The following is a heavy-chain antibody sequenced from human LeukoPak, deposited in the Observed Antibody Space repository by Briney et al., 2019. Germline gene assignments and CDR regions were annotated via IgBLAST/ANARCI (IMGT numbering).Heavy chain of an antibody. Sequence: ASVKVSCKASGYTFTGYYMHWVRQAPGQGLEWMGWINPNSGGTNYAQKFQGRVTMTRDTSISTAYMELSRLRSDDTAVYYCARGLGQQLVRFLWWFDPWGQGTLVTVSS. CDR1: GYTFTGYY. CDR3: ARGLGQQLVRFLWWFDP. CDR2: INPNSGGT. J-gene: IGHJ5*02. D-gene: IGHD6-13*01. V-gene: IGHV1-2*02.